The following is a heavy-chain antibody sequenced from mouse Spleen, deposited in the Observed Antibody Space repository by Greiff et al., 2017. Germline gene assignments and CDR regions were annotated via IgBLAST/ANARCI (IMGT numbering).Heavy chain of an antibody. CDR1: GYTFTSYW. CDR3: AITGTGYFDV. Sequence: QVQLQQPGAELVRPGTSVKLSCKASGYTFTSYWMHWVKQRPGQGLEWIGVIDPSDSYTNYNQKFKGKATLTVDTSSSTAYMQLSSLTSEDSAVYYCAITGTGYFDVWGAGTTVTVSS. D-gene: IGHD4-1*01. CDR2: IDPSDSYT. V-gene: IGHV1-59*01. J-gene: IGHJ1*01.